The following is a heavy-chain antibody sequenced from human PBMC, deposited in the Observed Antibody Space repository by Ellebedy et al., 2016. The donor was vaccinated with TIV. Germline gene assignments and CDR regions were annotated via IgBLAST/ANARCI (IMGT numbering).Heavy chain of an antibody. CDR1: GGTFSSYA. D-gene: IGHD2-2*01. V-gene: IGHV1-69*04. Sequence: AASVKVSCKASGGTFSSYAISWVRQAPGQGLEWMGRIIPILGIANYAQKFQGRVTITADKSTSTAYMELSSLRSEDTAVYYCAGHCSSTSCYSERYFDYWGQGTLVTVSS. CDR2: IIPILGIA. J-gene: IGHJ4*02. CDR3: AGHCSSTSCYSERYFDY.